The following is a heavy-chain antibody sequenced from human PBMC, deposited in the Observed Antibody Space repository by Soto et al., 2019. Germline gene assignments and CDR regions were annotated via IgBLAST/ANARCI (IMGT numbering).Heavy chain of an antibody. J-gene: IGHJ1*01. CDR1: GFTFSDHY. D-gene: IGHD3-16*01. CDR3: TRIAYNDDPGEH. Sequence: GGSLRLSCEVSGFTFSDHYMDWVRQAPGKGLEWVGRSRNKANSFSTAYAPSVKGRFTISRDDSKSSLYLQMNSLKTDDTAVYDCTRIAYNDDPGEHRGQGTLVTVPS. CDR2: SRNKANSFST. V-gene: IGHV3-72*01.